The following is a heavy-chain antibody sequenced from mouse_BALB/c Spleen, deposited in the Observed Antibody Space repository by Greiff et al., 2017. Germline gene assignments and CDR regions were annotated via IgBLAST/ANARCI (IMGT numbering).Heavy chain of an antibody. CDR3: ARSGDYGSLYYFDY. Sequence: EVQLQQSGAELVKPGASVKLSCTASGFNIKDTYMHWVKQRPEQGLEWIGRIDPANGNTKYDPKFQGKATITADTSSNTAYLQLSSLTSEDTAVYYCARSGDYGSLYYFDYWGQGTTLTVSS. CDR2: IDPANGNT. J-gene: IGHJ2*01. V-gene: IGHV14-3*02. CDR1: GFNIKDTY. D-gene: IGHD1-1*01.